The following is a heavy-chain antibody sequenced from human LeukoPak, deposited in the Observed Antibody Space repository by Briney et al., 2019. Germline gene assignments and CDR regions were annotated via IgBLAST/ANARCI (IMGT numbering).Heavy chain of an antibody. Sequence: PGGSLRLPCAASGFIFSYYAMHWVRQAPGEGLEWVAVISYDGSKKYYGDSVKGRFTISRDNSKNTLYLQMNSLRGEDTAVYYCARDQTGTYNVDSWGQGTLGTVSS. CDR2: ISYDGSKK. CDR1: GFIFSYYA. V-gene: IGHV3-30*04. CDR3: ARDQTGTYNVDS. D-gene: IGHD1-26*01. J-gene: IGHJ4*02.